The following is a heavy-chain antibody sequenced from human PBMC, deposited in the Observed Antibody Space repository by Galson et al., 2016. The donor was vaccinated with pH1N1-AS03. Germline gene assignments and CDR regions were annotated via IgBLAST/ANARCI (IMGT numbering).Heavy chain of an antibody. CDR2: ISISGNYT. V-gene: IGHV3-23*01. J-gene: IGHJ4*02. Sequence: SLRLSCAASGFTFSTYAMTWVRQAPGKGLEWVSAISISGNYTYYAASVKGRFTISRDGSKNTLYLQMDSLRAEDTAIYYCATHQDYKLDDWGQGTLVTVSS. CDR3: ATHQDYKLDD. CDR1: GFTFSTYA. D-gene: IGHD4-11*01.